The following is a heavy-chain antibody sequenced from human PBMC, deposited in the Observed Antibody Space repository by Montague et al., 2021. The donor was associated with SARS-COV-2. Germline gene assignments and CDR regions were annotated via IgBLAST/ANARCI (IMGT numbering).Heavy chain of an antibody. CDR1: GFTFDDYA. J-gene: IGHJ4*02. V-gene: IGHV3-9*01. Sequence: SLRLSCAASGFTFDDYAMHWVRQAPGKGLEWVSGISWNSGSIGYADSVKGRFTISRDNAKNSLYLQMNSLRAEDTALYYCAKDISSGWLPKYYSDYWGQGTLVTVSS. CDR3: AKDISSGWLPKYYSDY. CDR2: ISWNSGSI. D-gene: IGHD6-19*01.